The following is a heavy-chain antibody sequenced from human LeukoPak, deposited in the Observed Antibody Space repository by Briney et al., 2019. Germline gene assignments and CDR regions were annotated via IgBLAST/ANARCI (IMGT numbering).Heavy chain of an antibody. CDR1: GFTFSSYA. Sequence: GGSLRLSCAASGFTFSSYAMHWVRQAPGKGLEWVAVISYDGSNKYYADSVKGRFTISRDNSKNTLYLQMNSLRAEDTAVYYCARGYGGNSRGGYFDYWGQGTLVTVSS. D-gene: IGHD4-23*01. V-gene: IGHV3-30*04. CDR3: ARGYGGNSRGGYFDY. J-gene: IGHJ4*02. CDR2: ISYDGSNK.